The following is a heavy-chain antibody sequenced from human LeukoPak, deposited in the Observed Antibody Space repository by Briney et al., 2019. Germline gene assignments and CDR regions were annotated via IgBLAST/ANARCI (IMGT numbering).Heavy chain of an antibody. CDR3: ARGGSIAAAGTTDFDY. CDR2: ISYDGSNK. J-gene: IGHJ4*02. Sequence: GGSLRLSCEASGFTFNLYALMWVRQAPGKGLEWVAVISYDGSNKYYADSVKGRFTISRDNSKNTLYLQMNSLRGEDTAVYYCARGGSIAAAGTTDFDYWGQGTLVTVSS. D-gene: IGHD6-13*01. CDR1: GFTFNLYA. V-gene: IGHV3-30*03.